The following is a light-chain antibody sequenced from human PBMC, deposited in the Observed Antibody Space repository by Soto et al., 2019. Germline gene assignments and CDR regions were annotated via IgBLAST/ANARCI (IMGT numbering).Light chain of an antibody. CDR3: QQYDGN. CDR2: DAS. Sequence: DIQLTQSPSTLSASVGDRVTLTCRASQNINNWSAWYQQKPGKAPKVLIYDASSLESGVPSRFRGSGSGTEFTLTISSLQPDDFATYYCQQYDGNFGPATKVDIK. J-gene: IGKJ3*01. CDR1: QNINNW. V-gene: IGKV1-5*01.